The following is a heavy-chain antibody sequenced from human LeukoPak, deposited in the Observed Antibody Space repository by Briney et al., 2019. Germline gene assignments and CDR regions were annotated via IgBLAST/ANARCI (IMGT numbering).Heavy chain of an antibody. J-gene: IGHJ3*02. CDR3: ARELYCSSTSCYTNAFDI. V-gene: IGHV1-2*02. D-gene: IGHD2-2*02. CDR1: GYTFTGYY. CDR2: INPNSGGT. Sequence: ASVKVSRKASGYTFTGYYMHWVRQAPGQGLEWMGWINPNSGGTNYAQKFQGRVTMTRDTSISTAYMELSGLRSDDTAVYYCARELYCSSTSCYTNAFDIWGQGTTVTVSS.